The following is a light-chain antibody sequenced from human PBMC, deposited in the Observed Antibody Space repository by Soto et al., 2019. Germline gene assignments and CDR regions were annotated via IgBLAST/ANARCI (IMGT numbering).Light chain of an antibody. J-gene: IGLJ3*02. CDR1: ALAKSY. CDR2: KDN. V-gene: IGLV3-25*03. CDR3: QSADSSGSWV. Sequence: SYELTQPPSVSVSPGQTARITCSGDALAKSYGYWYHQKPGRAPVLVMYKDNERPSGIPERFSGSSSGTTVTLTISGVQADDEADYYCQSADSSGSWVFGGGTKVTVL.